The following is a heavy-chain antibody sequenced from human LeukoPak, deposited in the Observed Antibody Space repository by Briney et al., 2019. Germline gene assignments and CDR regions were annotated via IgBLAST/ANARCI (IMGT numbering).Heavy chain of an antibody. D-gene: IGHD2-21*02. CDR1: GFTFGTSA. CDR3: VKGSLGRRYYLDY. Sequence: PGGSLRLSCAASGFTFGTSAMSWVRQAPGKGPEWVSTFGRSGSDTYYSDSVKGRFTIFRDNSKNTLYLQINSLRDEDTAVYYCVKGSLGRRYYLDYWGQGTLVTVSS. CDR2: FGRSGSDT. V-gene: IGHV3-23*01. J-gene: IGHJ4*02.